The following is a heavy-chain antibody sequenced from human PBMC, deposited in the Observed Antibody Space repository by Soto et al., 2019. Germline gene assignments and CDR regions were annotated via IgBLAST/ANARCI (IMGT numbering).Heavy chain of an antibody. D-gene: IGHD2-8*01. CDR2: IYYSGST. Sequence: SETMSLTWRVVCGTSSNLCWSWIRQTTGKGLEWIGYIYYSGSTNYNPSLQGRVTITRDTSASTAYMELSSLRSEDTAVYYCARSSSVYAVYYYGMDVWGQGTAVTVSS. J-gene: IGHJ6*02. V-gene: IGHV4-59*11. CDR3: ARSSSVYAVYYYGMDV. CDR1: CGTSSNLC.